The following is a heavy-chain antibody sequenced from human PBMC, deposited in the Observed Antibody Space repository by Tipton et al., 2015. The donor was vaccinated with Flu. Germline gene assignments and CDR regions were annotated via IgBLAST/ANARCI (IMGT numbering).Heavy chain of an antibody. V-gene: IGHV3-48*03. CDR3: AREGPLGWERPQGAFDI. D-gene: IGHD1-26*01. CDR2: ISSSGSTI. J-gene: IGHJ3*02. CDR1: GFTFSSYE. Sequence: SLRLSCAASGFTFSSYEMNWVRQAPGKGLEWVSYISSSGSTIYYADSVKGRFTISRDNAKNSLYLQMNSLRAEDTAVYYCAREGPLGWERPQGAFDIWGQGTMVTVSS.